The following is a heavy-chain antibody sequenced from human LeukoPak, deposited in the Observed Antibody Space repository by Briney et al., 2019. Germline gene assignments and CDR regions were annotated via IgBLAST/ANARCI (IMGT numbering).Heavy chain of an antibody. CDR1: GFTISSYS. J-gene: IGHJ4*02. D-gene: IGHD1-26*01. V-gene: IGHV3-23*01. CDR2: ISAGGTIT. Sequence: GGSLRLSCAASGFTISSYSMSWVRQAPGKGLDLVSVISAGGTITYYADSVKGRFTISRDNSKNTLYLQMNSLRAEDTAVYYCAAKTPGATPFDYWGQGTLVTVSS. CDR3: AAKTPGATPFDY.